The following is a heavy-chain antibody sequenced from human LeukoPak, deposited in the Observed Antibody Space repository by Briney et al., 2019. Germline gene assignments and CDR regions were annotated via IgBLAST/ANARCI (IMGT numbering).Heavy chain of an antibody. Sequence: ASEKVSCKASGYTFTSYDINWVRQATGQGLEWMGWMNPNSGNTGYAQKFQGRVTMTRNTSISTAYMELSSLRSEDTAVYYCARVGDYDILTGYYRGYYYYMDVWGKGTTVTISS. CDR2: MNPNSGNT. J-gene: IGHJ6*03. CDR1: GYTFTSYD. D-gene: IGHD3-9*01. V-gene: IGHV1-8*02. CDR3: ARVGDYDILTGYYRGYYYYMDV.